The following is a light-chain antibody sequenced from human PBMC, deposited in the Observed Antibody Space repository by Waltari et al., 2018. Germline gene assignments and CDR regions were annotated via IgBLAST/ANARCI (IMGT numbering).Light chain of an antibody. V-gene: IGLV6-57*03. CDR1: SGSIDSKY. Sequence: VFTQPHSVSGSPGQTVTISCTRSSGSIDSKYVHWYQQRPGSAPTTVNYKDNQRPSGVPDRFSASIDSASKSASPTSSGLKSEDEADYYCQSADDTYNVLFGGGTRLTVL. CDR3: QSADDTYNVL. J-gene: IGLJ2*01. CDR2: KDN.